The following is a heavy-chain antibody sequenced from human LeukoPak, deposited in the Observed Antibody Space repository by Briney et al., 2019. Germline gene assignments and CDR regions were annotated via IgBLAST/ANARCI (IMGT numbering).Heavy chain of an antibody. V-gene: IGHV3-64*01. Sequence: GGSLRLSCAASGFTFSSYAMHWVRQAPGKGLEYVSAISSNGGSTYYANSVKGRFTISRDNSKNTLYLQMNSLRAEDTAVYYCARVVGATTVDYWGQGTLVTVSS. CDR3: ARVVGATTVDY. CDR1: GFTFSSYA. CDR2: ISSNGGST. D-gene: IGHD1-26*01. J-gene: IGHJ4*02.